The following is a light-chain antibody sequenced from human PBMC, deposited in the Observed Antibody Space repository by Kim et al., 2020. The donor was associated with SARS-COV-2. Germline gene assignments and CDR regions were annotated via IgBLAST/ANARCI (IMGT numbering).Light chain of an antibody. CDR1: NSDIGGYNY. Sequence: QSALTQPASVSGSPGQWFTISCTGSNSDIGGYNYVSWYQQHPGKAPKLIIYDVTKRPSGVSDRFSGSKSGNTASLIISGLQADDEADYYCSSYTSSKTWVFGGGTQLT. CDR2: DVT. CDR3: SSYTSSKTWV. J-gene: IGLJ3*02. V-gene: IGLV2-14*03.